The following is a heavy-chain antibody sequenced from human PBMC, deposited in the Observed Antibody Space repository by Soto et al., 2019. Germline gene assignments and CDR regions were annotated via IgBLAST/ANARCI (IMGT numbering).Heavy chain of an antibody. D-gene: IGHD5-18*01. CDR1: GYSFTAYW. CDR2: IYPGDSDT. Sequence: GESLKISCRASGYSFTAYWIAWVRQMPGKGLEWMGIIYPGDSDTRYSPSFQGKVTISADKSISTAYLQWSSLKASDTAMYYCARLLNTATVTDPDYWGQGTLVTVSS. CDR3: ARLLNTATVTDPDY. J-gene: IGHJ4*02. V-gene: IGHV5-51*01.